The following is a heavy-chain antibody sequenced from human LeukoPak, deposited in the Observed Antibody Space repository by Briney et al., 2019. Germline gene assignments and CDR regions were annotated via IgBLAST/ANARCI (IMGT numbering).Heavy chain of an antibody. D-gene: IGHD1-26*01. J-gene: IGHJ3*02. Sequence: PSETLSLTCAVYGGSFSGYYWSWIRQPPGKGLEWIWEINHSGSTNYNPSLKSRVTISVDTSKNQFSLKLSSVTAADTAVYYCARESYLRAFDIWGQGTMVTVSS. CDR3: ARESYLRAFDI. CDR1: GGSFSGYY. V-gene: IGHV4-34*01. CDR2: INHSGST.